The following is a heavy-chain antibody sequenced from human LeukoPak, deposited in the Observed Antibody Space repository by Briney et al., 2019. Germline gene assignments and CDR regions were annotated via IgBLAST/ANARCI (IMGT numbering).Heavy chain of an antibody. CDR2: ISWNSGSI. V-gene: IGHV3-9*01. J-gene: IGHJ6*02. CDR1: GFTFDDYA. D-gene: IGHD3-10*01. Sequence: GRSLRLSCAASGFTFDDYAMHWVRQAPGKGLEWVSGISWNSGSIGYADSVKGRFTISSDNAKNSLYLQMNSLRAEDTALYYCAKDMRWFGELSVAYGMDVWGQGTTVTVSS. CDR3: AKDMRWFGELSVAYGMDV.